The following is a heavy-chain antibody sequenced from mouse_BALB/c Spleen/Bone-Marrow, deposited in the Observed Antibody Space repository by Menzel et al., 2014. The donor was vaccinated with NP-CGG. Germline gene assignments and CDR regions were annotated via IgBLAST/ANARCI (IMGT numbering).Heavy chain of an antibody. V-gene: IGHV5-12-1*01. CDR2: ISSGGGST. CDR3: ATHYYGRFDY. J-gene: IGHJ2*01. CDR1: GFGFSSSD. D-gene: IGHD1-2*01. Sequence: EVHLVESGGGLVKPGGSLKLSCAASGFGFSSSDMSWVRQTPEKRLEWVAYISSGGGSTYYPDTVKGRFTISRDNAKNTLYLQMSSLKSEDTAMYCCATHYYGRFDYWGQGTTPTVSS.